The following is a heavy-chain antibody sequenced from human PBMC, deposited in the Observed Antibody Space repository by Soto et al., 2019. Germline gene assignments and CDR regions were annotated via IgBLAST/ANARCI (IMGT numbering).Heavy chain of an antibody. D-gene: IGHD6-13*01. CDR2: ISGGGGDT. J-gene: IGHJ4*02. CDR1: GFTFDDYA. V-gene: IGHV3-23*04. Sequence: EVQLVESGGGLVQPGRSLRLSCAASGFTFDDYAMHWVRQAPGKGLEWVSGISGGGGDTSYADSVRGRFTISRDNSKNTLYLQMNSLRAEDAAVYYCVRSFTWYSEADYWGQGTLVTVSS. CDR3: VRSFTWYSEADY.